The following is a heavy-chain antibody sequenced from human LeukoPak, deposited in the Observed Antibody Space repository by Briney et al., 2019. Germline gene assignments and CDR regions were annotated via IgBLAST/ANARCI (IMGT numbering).Heavy chain of an antibody. CDR2: IKQDGREM. D-gene: IGHD5-18*01. J-gene: IGHJ4*02. V-gene: IGHV3-7*01. Sequence: GGSLRLSCAVPGFTFSNYWMSWVRQAPGKGLEWVASIKQDGREMFYVDSVKGRFTISRDNGKNSLNLQLNSLRAEDTAVYYCAKLKDTATRYDYWGQGTLVTVSS. CDR1: GFTFSNYW. CDR3: AKLKDTATRYDY.